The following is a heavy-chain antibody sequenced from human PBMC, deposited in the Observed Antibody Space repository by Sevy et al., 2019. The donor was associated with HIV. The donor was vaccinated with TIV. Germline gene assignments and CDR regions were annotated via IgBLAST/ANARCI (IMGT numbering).Heavy chain of an antibody. CDR3: AKDGSDYYGSGSYLIFDY. V-gene: IGHV3-23*01. CDR2: VSGGGDTT. CDR1: GFTFNNYA. J-gene: IGHJ4*02. Sequence: GGSLRLSCAASGFTFNNYAMTWVRQAPGKGLEWVSAVSGGGDTTYYADSVKGRFTISRDNSKNTLYLQMNSLRAEDTAVYYCAKDGSDYYGSGSYLIFDYWGQGTLVTVSS. D-gene: IGHD3-10*01.